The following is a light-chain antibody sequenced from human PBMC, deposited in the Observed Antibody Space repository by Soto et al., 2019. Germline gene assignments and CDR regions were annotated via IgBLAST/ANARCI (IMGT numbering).Light chain of an antibody. CDR1: SSDVGGYNF. Sequence: QSALTQPASVSGSPGQSITISCTGASSDVGGYNFVSWYQHHPGTPPKLIIYEVTHRPSGVSHRFSGSKSANTASLTISGLQVEDEADYFCGSYSSTTTREVFGTATKLTVL. V-gene: IGLV2-14*01. CDR2: EVT. J-gene: IGLJ1*01. CDR3: GSYSSTTTREV.